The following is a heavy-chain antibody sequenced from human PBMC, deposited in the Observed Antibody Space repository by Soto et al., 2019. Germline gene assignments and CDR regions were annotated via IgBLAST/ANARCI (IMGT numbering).Heavy chain of an antibody. D-gene: IGHD2-21*02. CDR1: GGSISSSSYF. V-gene: IGHV4-39*01. Sequence: SETLSLTCSVTGGSISSSSYFWGWIRQPPGKGLEWIGSIYYSGSTYYNPSLKSRVTVSVDTSKNQFSLKLSSVTAADTAVYYCARHPSDFWFDPWGQGTLVTVSS. CDR3: ARHPSDFWFDP. CDR2: IYYSGST. J-gene: IGHJ5*02.